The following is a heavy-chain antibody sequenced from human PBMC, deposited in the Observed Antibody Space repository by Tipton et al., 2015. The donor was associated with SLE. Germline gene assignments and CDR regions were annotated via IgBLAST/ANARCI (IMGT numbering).Heavy chain of an antibody. CDR1: GYSFTNYW. V-gene: IGHV5-51*03. CDR2: IYPGDSDI. CDR3: ARRAVTGSHYFYCALDI. Sequence: QSGPEVKKPGESLKISCKGSGYSFTNYWIGWVRQMPGKGLEWMGIIYPGDSDIRYTPSFQGHVTISVDKSINTAYLQWSSLKTSDSSIYFCARRAVTGSHYFYCALDIWGQGTTVTLSS. D-gene: IGHD6-19*01. J-gene: IGHJ6*02.